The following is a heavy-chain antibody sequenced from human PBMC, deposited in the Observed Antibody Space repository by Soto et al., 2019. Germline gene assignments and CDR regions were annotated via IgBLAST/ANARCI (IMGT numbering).Heavy chain of an antibody. CDR3: VHPRSTVQIPPT. CDR1: GFTFSIFS. V-gene: IGHV3-64D*06. CDR2: ISSNGDST. J-gene: IGHJ5*02. D-gene: IGHD4-17*01. Sequence: WSLRVSCAASGFTFSIFSMHWVRQAPGKGLEYVSGISSNGDSTYYADSVKGRFTISRDNSKNTLYLQMSSLRAVDTAVYYCVHPRSTVQIPPTWGQGTLVPVTS.